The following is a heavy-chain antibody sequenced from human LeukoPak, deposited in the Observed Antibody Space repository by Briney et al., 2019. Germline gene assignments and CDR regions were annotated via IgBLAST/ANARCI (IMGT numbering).Heavy chain of an antibody. CDR3: AKDNRVGATITEYY. D-gene: IGHD1-26*01. V-gene: IGHV1-18*01. Sequence: ASVKVSCKASGYTFTSYGISWVRQAPGQGLEWMGWISAYNGNTDYAQKLQGRVTMTTDTSTSTAYMELRSLRSDDTAVYYCAKDNRVGATITEYYWGQGTLVTVSS. CDR1: GYTFTSYG. J-gene: IGHJ4*02. CDR2: ISAYNGNT.